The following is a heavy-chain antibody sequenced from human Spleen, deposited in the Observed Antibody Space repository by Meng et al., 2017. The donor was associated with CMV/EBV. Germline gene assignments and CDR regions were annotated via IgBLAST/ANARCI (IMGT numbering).Heavy chain of an antibody. J-gene: IGHJ4*02. V-gene: IGHV1-24*01. CDR2: FDPEDGET. D-gene: IGHD3-3*01. CDR3: ATQGDPRFLEWYLFDY. Sequence: QVQVVTAGAEVKKAWASVTVSCKVSGVTLTELSMHWVRQAPGKGLEWMGGFDPEDGETIYAQKFQGRVTMTEDTSTDTAYMELSSLRSEDTAVYYCATQGDPRFLEWYLFDYWGQGTLVTVSS. CDR1: GVTLTELS.